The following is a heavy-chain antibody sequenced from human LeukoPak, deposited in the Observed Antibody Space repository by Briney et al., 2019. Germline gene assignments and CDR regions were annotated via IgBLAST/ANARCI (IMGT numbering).Heavy chain of an antibody. CDR2: IFYSGST. V-gene: IGHV4-39*01. CDR1: GGSISSSSYY. J-gene: IGHJ4*02. Sequence: PSETLSLTCNVSGGSISSSSYYGGWIRQPPGKGLEWIGSIFYSGSTYYNPSLKSRVTISEDTSKKQFSLKLTSVTAADTAVYYCARLSYYASSAYVIDYWGQGTLVTVSS. CDR3: ARLSYYASSAYVIDY. D-gene: IGHD3-22*01.